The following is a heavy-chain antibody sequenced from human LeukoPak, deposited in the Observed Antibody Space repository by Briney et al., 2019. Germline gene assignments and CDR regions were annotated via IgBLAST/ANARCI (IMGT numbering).Heavy chain of an antibody. D-gene: IGHD3-10*01. CDR3: ARVARGRWSDAFDI. CDR1: GGSIRNYY. V-gene: IGHV4-59*12. CDR2: IFHSGNS. J-gene: IGHJ3*02. Sequence: SETLSLTCSVSGGSIRNYYWSWIRQPPGKGLEWIGFIFHSGNSNYNPSLKSQVTISIDTSKNQFSLKLSSVTAADTAVYYCARVARGRWSDAFDIWGQGTMVTVSS.